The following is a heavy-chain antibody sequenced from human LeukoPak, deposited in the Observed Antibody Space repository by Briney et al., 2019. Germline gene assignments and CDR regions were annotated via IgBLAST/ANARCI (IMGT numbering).Heavy chain of an antibody. J-gene: IGHJ4*02. D-gene: IGHD1-26*01. CDR1: GFTFSTYG. V-gene: IGHV3-30*18. Sequence: GGSLRLSCAASGFTFSTYGMHWVRQAPGKGLEWVAVISHDGSNKYYADSVKGRFTISRDNSKNTLSLQMNSLRAEDMAVYYCAKGWDTKSTSRSPFDYWGQGTLVTVSS. CDR2: ISHDGSNK. CDR3: AKGWDTKSTSRSPFDY.